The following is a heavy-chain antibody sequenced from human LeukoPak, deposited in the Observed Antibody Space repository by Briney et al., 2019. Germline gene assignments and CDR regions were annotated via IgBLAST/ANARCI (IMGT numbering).Heavy chain of an antibody. CDR3: GREHGKAGATVDY. V-gene: IGHV3-74*03. D-gene: IGHD1-26*01. CDR2: IESDGSTT. Sequence: PGGSLRLSCAASGFTFSGHWMHWVRHTPGKGLVWVSRIESDGSTTMYADSVRGRFTISRDNAKNTLYLQMNSLRAEDTAVYYCGREHGKAGATVDYWGQGTLVTVAS. J-gene: IGHJ4*02. CDR1: GFTFSGHW.